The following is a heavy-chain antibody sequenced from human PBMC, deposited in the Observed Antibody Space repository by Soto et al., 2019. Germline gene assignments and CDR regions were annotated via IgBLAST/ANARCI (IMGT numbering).Heavy chain of an antibody. V-gene: IGHV1-24*01. CDR3: ATEDVSLAARYYYYYMDV. CDR1: RYTFTKYF. D-gene: IGHD6-6*01. J-gene: IGHJ6*03. CDR2: FDPEDGET. Sequence: VKVSCKASRYTFTKYFTQWVRQAPGKGLGWMGGFDPEDGETIYAQKFQGRVTMTEDTSTDTAYMELSSLRSEDTAVYYCATEDVSLAARYYYYYMDVWGKGTTVTVSS.